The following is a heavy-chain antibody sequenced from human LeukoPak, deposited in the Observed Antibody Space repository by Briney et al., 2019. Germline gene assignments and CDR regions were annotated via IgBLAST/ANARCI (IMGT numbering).Heavy chain of an antibody. Sequence: GGSPRLSCAASGFTFSSYGMSWVRQAPGKGLEWVSAISGSGGSTYYADSVKGRFTISRDNSKNTLYLQMNSLRAEDTALYYCAKYLYSVSYYGMDVWGQGTTVTVSS. CDR2: ISGSGGST. CDR3: AKYLYSVSYYGMDV. CDR1: GFTFSSYG. V-gene: IGHV3-23*01. D-gene: IGHD2-15*01. J-gene: IGHJ6*02.